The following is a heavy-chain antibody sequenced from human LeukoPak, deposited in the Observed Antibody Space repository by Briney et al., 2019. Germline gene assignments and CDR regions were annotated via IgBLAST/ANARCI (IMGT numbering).Heavy chain of an antibody. Sequence: PSETLSLTCAVYGGSFSGYYWSWIRQPPGKGLEWIGEINHSGSTNYNPSLKSRVTISVDTSKNQFSLKLSSVNAADTAVYYCARGYYDSSGYLSYLRLNWFDPWGQGTLVTVSS. V-gene: IGHV4-34*01. CDR1: GGSFSGYY. CDR3: ARGYYDSSGYLSYLRLNWFDP. D-gene: IGHD3-22*01. J-gene: IGHJ5*02. CDR2: INHSGST.